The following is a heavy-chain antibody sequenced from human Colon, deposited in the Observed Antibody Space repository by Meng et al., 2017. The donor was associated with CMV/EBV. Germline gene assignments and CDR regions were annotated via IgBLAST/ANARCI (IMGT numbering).Heavy chain of an antibody. J-gene: IGHJ4*02. Sequence: GGSLRLSCVGSGFTFSSYAMSWVRQAPGKGLEWVSIMYGGGRRTYYADSVKDRFTVSRDDSKKTFYLHMNSLRAEDTAVYYCAKETNLAHWGPGTLVTVSS. CDR1: GFTFSSYA. V-gene: IGHV3-23*03. CDR2: MYGGGRRT. CDR3: AKETNLAH. D-gene: IGHD1-14*01.